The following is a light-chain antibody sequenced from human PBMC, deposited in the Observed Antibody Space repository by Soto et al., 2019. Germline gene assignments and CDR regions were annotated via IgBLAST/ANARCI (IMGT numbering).Light chain of an antibody. V-gene: IGKV1-33*01. CDR1: QDIYNF. CDR3: QQYYTLPLYT. Sequence: DIQMTQSPSSLSASVGDRVTITCQASQDIYNFLNWYQQKPGKAPKLLIFDASNLETGVPSRFSGSGSGTDFTFTISSLQHEDFATSYCQQYYTLPLYTFCPGTKVE. CDR2: DAS. J-gene: IGKJ2*01.